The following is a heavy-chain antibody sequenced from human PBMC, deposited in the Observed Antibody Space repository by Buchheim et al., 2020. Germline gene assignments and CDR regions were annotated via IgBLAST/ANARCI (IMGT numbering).Heavy chain of an antibody. CDR2: INHSGST. V-gene: IGHV4-34*01. Sequence: QVQLQQWGAGLLKPSETLSLTCAVYGGSFSGYYWSWIRQPPGKGLEWIGEINHSGSTNYNPSLKSRVTISVDTSKNQFSLKLSSVTAADTAVYYCARGGYDFWSGYYTGGLDYWGQGTL. D-gene: IGHD3-3*01. J-gene: IGHJ4*02. CDR3: ARGGYDFWSGYYTGGLDY. CDR1: GGSFSGYY.